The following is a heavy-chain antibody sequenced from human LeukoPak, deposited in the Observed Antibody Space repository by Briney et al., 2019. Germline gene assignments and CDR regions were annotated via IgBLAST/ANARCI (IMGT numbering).Heavy chain of an antibody. V-gene: IGHV3-30*04. D-gene: IGHD2-2*02. CDR3: ARADTLDAFDI. CDR2: VSYDGSNK. J-gene: IGHJ3*02. Sequence: GGSLRLSCAASGFTFSSYAMHWVRQAPGKGLEWVAVVSYDGSNKYYADSVKGRFTISRDNSKNTLYLQMNSLRAEDTAVYYCARADTLDAFDIWGQGTMVTVS. CDR1: GFTFSSYA.